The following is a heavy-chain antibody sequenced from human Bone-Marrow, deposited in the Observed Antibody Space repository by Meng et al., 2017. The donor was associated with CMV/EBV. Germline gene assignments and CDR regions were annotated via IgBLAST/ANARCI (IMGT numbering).Heavy chain of an antibody. CDR1: GFTFSDYY. CDR2: ISSSGSTI. D-gene: IGHD3-9*01. Sequence: GESLKISCAASGFTFSDYYMSWIRQAPGKGLEWVSYISSSGSTIYYADSVKGRFTISRDNAKNSLYLQMNSLRAEDTAVYYCARENYDILTGWDYYYYGMDVWGQGTTVTVSS. CDR3: ARENYDILTGWDYYYYGMDV. J-gene: IGHJ6*02. V-gene: IGHV3-11*01.